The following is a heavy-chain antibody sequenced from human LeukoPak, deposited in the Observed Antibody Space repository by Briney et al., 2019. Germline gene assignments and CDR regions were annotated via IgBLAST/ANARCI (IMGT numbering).Heavy chain of an antibody. D-gene: IGHD3-9*01. Sequence: GGSLRLSCAASGFTFSSYSMNWVRQAPGKGLEWVSSISSSSSYIYYADSVKGRSTISRDNAKNSLYLQMNSLRAEDTAVYYCARTYYDILTGSKDAFDIWGQGTMVTVSS. CDR1: GFTFSSYS. CDR3: ARTYYDILTGSKDAFDI. V-gene: IGHV3-21*01. CDR2: ISSSSSYI. J-gene: IGHJ3*02.